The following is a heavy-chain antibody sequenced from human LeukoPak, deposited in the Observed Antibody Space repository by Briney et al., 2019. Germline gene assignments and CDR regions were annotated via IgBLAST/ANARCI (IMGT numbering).Heavy chain of an antibody. CDR3: AKAAAAASRGYYYYYMDV. J-gene: IGHJ6*03. V-gene: IGHV3-30*02. CDR2: IRYDGSNK. D-gene: IGHD6-13*01. CDR1: GFTFSSYG. Sequence: GGSLRLSCAASGFTFSSYGMHWVRQAPGKGLEWVAFIRYDGSNKYYADSVKGRFTISRDNSKNTLYLQMNSLRAEDTAVYYCAKAAAAASRGYYYYYMDVWGKGTTVTVSS.